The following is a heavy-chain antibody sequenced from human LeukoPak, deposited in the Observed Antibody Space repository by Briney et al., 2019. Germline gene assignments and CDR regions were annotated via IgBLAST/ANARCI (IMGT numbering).Heavy chain of an antibody. CDR3: ARDPGEGYFDY. CDR2: IYSGGSA. V-gene: IGHV3-66*01. J-gene: IGHJ4*02. CDR1: GFTVSSNY. Sequence: GGSLRLSCAASGFTVSSNYMSWVRQAPGKGLEWVSVIYSGGSAYYADSVKGRFTISRDNSKNTLYLQMNSLRAEDTAVYYCARDPGEGYFDYWGQGTLVTVSS.